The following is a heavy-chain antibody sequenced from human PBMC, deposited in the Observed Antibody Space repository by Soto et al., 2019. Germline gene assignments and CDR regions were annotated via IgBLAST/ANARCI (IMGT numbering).Heavy chain of an antibody. CDR3: AKTTDGWFSAFEI. CDR2: ISGSGTTA. CDR1: GFVFSSYA. V-gene: IGHV3-23*01. D-gene: IGHD6-19*01. Sequence: EVQLLESGGGLVQPGGSLRLSCAASGFVFSSYAMSWVRQAPGKGLEWVSAISGSGTTAYYADSVKGRFIFSRDNPTNTMYLQMNSLRAEDTAVYFCAKTTDGWFSAFEIWGQGTVVTVSS. J-gene: IGHJ3*02.